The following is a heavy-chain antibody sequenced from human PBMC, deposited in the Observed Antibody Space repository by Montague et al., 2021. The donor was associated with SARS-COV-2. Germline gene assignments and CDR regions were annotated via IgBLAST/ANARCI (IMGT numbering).Heavy chain of an antibody. D-gene: IGHD3-10*01. V-gene: IGHV4-34*01. CDR1: GGSFSGYY. CDR2: INHSGST. Sequence: SETLSLTCAVYGGSFSGYYWSWIRQPPGKGLEWIGEINHSGSTNYNPSLKSRVTISVDTSKNQFSLKLSSVTAADTAVYYCARLRDGVVPSPILGVGPYFSYYYMDVWGKGTTVTVSS. CDR3: ARLRDGVVPSPILGVGPYFSYYYMDV. J-gene: IGHJ6*03.